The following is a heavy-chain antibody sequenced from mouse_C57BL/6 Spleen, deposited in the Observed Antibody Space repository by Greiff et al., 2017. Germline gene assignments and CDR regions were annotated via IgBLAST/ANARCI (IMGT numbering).Heavy chain of an antibody. CDR3: ATGGSRDY. J-gene: IGHJ4*01. CDR1: GFSLTSSG. D-gene: IGHD3-1*01. CDR2: IWGDGST. Sequence: QVQLMQSGPGLVAPSQSLSITCTVSGFSLTSSGVSWVRQPPGTGLEWLGVIWGDGSTYYHSALISRMSNSKNKSKDQVFLELKRLQTDKTATYYCATGGSRDYWGQGTSVTGSS. V-gene: IGHV2-3*01.